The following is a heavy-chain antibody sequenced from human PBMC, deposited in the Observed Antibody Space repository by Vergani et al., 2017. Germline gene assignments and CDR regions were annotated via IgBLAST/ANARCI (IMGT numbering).Heavy chain of an antibody. CDR1: GFTFSSYS. CDR2: ISSSSSTI. Sequence: EVQLVESGGGLVQPGGSLRLSCAASGFTFSSYSMNWVRQAPGKGLEWVSYISSSSSTIYYADSVKGRFTISRDNAKNSLYLQMNSLRAEDTAVYYWARTGLVVVAATRDAFDIWGQGTMVTVSS. CDR3: ARTGLVVVAATRDAFDI. J-gene: IGHJ3*02. V-gene: IGHV3-48*01. D-gene: IGHD2-15*01.